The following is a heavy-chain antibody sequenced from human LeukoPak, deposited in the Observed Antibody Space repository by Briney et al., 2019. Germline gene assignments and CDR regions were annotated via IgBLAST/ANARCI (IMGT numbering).Heavy chain of an antibody. CDR2: IYSGGST. V-gene: IGHV3-66*01. J-gene: IGHJ6*02. CDR1: GFTVSSNY. CDR3: ARDPATTVYSYYYYGMDV. Sequence: GGSLRLSCAASGFTVSSNYMSWVRQAPGKGLEWVSVIYSGGSTYYADSVKGRFTISRDNAKNSLYLQMNSLRAEDTAVYCCARDPATTVYSYYYYGMDVWGQGTTVTVSS. D-gene: IGHD4-11*01.